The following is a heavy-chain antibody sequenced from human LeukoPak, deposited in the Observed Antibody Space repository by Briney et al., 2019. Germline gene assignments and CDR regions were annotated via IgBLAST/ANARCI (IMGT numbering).Heavy chain of an antibody. D-gene: IGHD3-22*01. CDR1: GGTFSSYA. V-gene: IGHV1-69*05. CDR3: ARDIGLLYDSSGGPGWD. CDR2: IIPIFGTA. J-gene: IGHJ4*02. Sequence: ASVKVSYKASGGTFSSYAISWVRQAPGQGLEWMGRIIPIFGTANYAQKFQGRVTITTDESTSTAYMELSSLRSEDTAVYYCARDIGLLYDSSGGPGWDWGQGTLVTVSS.